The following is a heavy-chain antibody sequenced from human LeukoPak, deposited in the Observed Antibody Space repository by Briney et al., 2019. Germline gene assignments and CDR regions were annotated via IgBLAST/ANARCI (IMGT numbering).Heavy chain of an antibody. V-gene: IGHV1-2*02. CDR3: ARIGYNHYFDY. D-gene: IGHD5-24*01. Sequence: ASVKVSCKASGYTFTDYYLHWVRKAPGQGLEWMGSINPNSGGTNYAQTFQGRVTMTRDTSITTAYLELSRLRSDDTAVYYCARIGYNHYFDYWGQGTLVTVSS. CDR1: GYTFTDYY. CDR2: INPNSGGT. J-gene: IGHJ4*02.